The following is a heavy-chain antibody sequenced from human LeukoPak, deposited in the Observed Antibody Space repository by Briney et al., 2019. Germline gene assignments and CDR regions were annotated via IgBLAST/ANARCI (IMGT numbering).Heavy chain of an antibody. Sequence: KPSETLSLTCAVYGGSFSGYYWSWIGQPPGKGLEWIGEINHSGSTNYNPSLKSRVTISVDTSKNQLSLKLSSVTAADTAVYYCAGITMVRGVASWGQGTLVTVSS. V-gene: IGHV4-34*01. CDR3: AGITMVRGVAS. D-gene: IGHD3-10*01. CDR1: GGSFSGYY. J-gene: IGHJ4*02. CDR2: INHSGST.